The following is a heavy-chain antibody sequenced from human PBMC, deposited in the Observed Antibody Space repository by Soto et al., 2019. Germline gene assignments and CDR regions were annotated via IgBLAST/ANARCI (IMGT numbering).Heavy chain of an antibody. CDR2: IPDDGSKE. CDR1: GFVFSNYG. Sequence: QAQLVESGGGVVQPGRSLRLSCAAYGFVFSNYGMNWVRQAPGKGLEWVASIPDDGSKEYYADSVKGRFTISRDDSKNTLYLQMSSLRTEDTAPDYCAKDVLRFLGRDRWDGMDVWGQGTAVTVSS. CDR3: AKDVLRFLGRDRWDGMDV. V-gene: IGHV3-30*18. D-gene: IGHD3-3*01. J-gene: IGHJ6*02.